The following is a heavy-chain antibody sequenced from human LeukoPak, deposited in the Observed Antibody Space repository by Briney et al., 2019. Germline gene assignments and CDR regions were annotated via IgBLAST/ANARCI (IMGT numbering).Heavy chain of an antibody. CDR2: ISSSGSTI. Sequence: SGGSLRLSCAASGFTFSSYEMNWVRQAPGKGLEWVSYISSSGSTIYYADSVKGRFTISRDNAKNSLYLQMNSLRAEDTAVYYCARDLYNYYGSGIDYWGQKTLVTVSS. CDR3: ARDLYNYYGSGIDY. D-gene: IGHD3-10*01. CDR1: GFTFSSYE. V-gene: IGHV3-48*03. J-gene: IGHJ4*02.